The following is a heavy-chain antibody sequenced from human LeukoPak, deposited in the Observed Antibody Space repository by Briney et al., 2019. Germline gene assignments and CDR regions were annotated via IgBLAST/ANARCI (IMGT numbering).Heavy chain of an antibody. CDR3: ARAYGDCGYAYFFYGMDV. J-gene: IGHJ6*02. CDR1: GFTFTNYD. V-gene: IGHV1-8*01. CDR2: MNPSSGNT. Sequence: ASVKLSCKASGFTFTNYDINWVRQATGQGLEWMACMNPSSGNTGYAHTVKGGVTLTRNTSKNTPYMQMSSLRSEDTAVYYCARAYGDCGYAYFFYGMDVWGQGTTVTVSS. D-gene: IGHD4-17*01.